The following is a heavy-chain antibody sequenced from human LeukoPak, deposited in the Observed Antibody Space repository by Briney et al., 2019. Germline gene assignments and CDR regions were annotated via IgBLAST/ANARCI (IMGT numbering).Heavy chain of an antibody. J-gene: IGHJ4*02. CDR1: GFTVSSNY. CDR2: IYSGGST. CDR3: ARFSIWFGELLDY. D-gene: IGHD3-10*01. V-gene: IGHV3-53*01. Sequence: PGGSLRLSCAASGFTVSSNYMGWVRQAPGKGLEWVSVIYSGGSTYYADSVKGRFTISRDNSKNTLYLQMNSLRAEDTAVYYCARFSIWFGELLDYWGQGTLVTVSS.